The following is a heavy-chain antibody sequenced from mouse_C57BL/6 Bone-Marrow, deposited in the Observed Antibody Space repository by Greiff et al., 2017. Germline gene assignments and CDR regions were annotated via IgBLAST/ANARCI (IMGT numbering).Heavy chain of an antibody. J-gene: IGHJ2*01. V-gene: IGHV2-9-1*01. CDR1: GFSLTSYA. CDR3: ARLRLRPGYYFDY. D-gene: IGHD2-4*01. CDR2: IWTGGGT. Sequence: VQLQESGPGLVAPSQSLSITCTVSGFSLTSYAICWVRQPPGKGLEWLGVIWTGGGTNYNSALKSRLSISKDNSKSQVFLKMNSLQTDDTARYYCARLRLRPGYYFDYWGQGTTLTVSS.